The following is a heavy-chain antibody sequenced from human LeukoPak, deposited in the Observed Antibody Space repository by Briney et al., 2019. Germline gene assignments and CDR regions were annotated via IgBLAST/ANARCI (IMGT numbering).Heavy chain of an antibody. D-gene: IGHD5-18*01. V-gene: IGHV4-59*01. CDR1: GGSISSYY. J-gene: IGHJ4*02. Sequence: SETLSLTCTVSGGSISSYYWSWVRQPPGKGLEWIGYIYYSGSTNYSPSLKSRVTISVDTSKNQFSLKVRSVTAADTAVYYCARDRWLGYWGQGTLVTVSS. CDR2: IYYSGST. CDR3: ARDRWLGY.